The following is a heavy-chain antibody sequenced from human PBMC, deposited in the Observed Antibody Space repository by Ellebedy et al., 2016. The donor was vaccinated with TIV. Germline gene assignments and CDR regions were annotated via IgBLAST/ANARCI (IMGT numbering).Heavy chain of an antibody. CDR2: ITPIRGTT. CDR1: GGTFGSYA. D-gene: IGHD6-13*01. CDR3: ARDRLEVAVGAGILDY. V-gene: IGHV1-69*10. J-gene: IGHJ4*02. Sequence: SVKVSXXASGGTFGSYAISWMRQAPGQGLEWMGGITPIRGTTDYAPKFQDRVTITTDKSTSTVYMELTSLRSEDTAIYYCARDRLEVAVGAGILDYWGQGTLVIVSS.